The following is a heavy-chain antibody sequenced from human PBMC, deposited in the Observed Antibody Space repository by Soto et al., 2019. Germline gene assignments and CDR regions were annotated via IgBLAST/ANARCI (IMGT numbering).Heavy chain of an antibody. CDR2: VSLTGDRT. Sequence: EVQLLESGGGWVRPGGSRRLSFVAPRFSFSGYEMSWVGRVVGKGLEWVSRVSLTGDRTNYGGSVKGRFTVSRDNFKNTLYLEMDSLRPEDTAIYYCARGGGYCTPTSCAIDSWGRGTPVTVSS. CDR3: ARGGGYCTPTSCAIDS. V-gene: IGHV3-23*01. D-gene: IGHD2-8*01. J-gene: IGHJ4*02. CDR1: RFSFSGYE.